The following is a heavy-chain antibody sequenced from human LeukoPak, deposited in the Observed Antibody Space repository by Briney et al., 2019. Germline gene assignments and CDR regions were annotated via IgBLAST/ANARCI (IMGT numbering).Heavy chain of an antibody. D-gene: IGHD3-9*01. J-gene: IGHJ4*02. V-gene: IGHV4-59*01. CDR1: GGSISSYY. CDR2: IYYSGST. CDR3: ARGVPDYDILTGYYPIGFDY. Sequence: PSETLSLTCTVSGGSISSYYWSWIRQPPGKGLEWIGYIYYSGSTNYNPSLKSRVTISVDTSKNQFSLKLSSVTAADTAVYYCARGVPDYDILTGYYPIGFDYWGQGTLVTVSS.